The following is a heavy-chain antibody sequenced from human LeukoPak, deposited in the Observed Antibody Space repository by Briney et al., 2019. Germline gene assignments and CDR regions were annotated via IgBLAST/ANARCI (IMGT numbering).Heavy chain of an antibody. CDR3: ARPGSGYTASGAFDI. D-gene: IGHD5-18*01. Sequence: PSETLSLTCTVSGDSISTYYWSWMRQPPGKGLEWIGYVQYSGTTNYNPSLKSRVTISVDASKNQFSLKLTSLTAADTAVYYCARPGSGYTASGAFDIWGQGTMVTVSS. CDR1: GDSISTYY. CDR2: VQYSGTT. J-gene: IGHJ3*02. V-gene: IGHV4-59*08.